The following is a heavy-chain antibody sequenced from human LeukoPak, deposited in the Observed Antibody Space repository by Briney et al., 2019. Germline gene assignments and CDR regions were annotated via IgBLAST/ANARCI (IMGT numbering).Heavy chain of an antibody. J-gene: IGHJ6*03. CDR3: ARVYIDSSSSYYYYYMDV. Sequence: ASVKVSCEASGYTFTSYYMHWVRQAPGQGLEWMGIINPSGGSTSYAQKFQGRVTMTRDTSISTAYMELSRLRSDDTAVYYCARVYIDSSSSYYYYYMDVWGKGTTVTVSS. D-gene: IGHD6-6*01. V-gene: IGHV1-46*01. CDR1: GYTFTSYY. CDR2: INPSGGST.